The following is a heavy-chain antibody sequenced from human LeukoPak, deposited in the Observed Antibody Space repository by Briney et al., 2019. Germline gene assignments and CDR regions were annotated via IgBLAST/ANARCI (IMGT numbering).Heavy chain of an antibody. D-gene: IGHD4/OR15-4a*01. Sequence: GGSLRLSCAASGFSLSPSWMNWVRQVPGKGLEWVSAISGSGGSTYYADSVKGRFTISRDNAKNSLYLQMNSLRAEDTAVYYCARGLVGLWNAFDIWGQGTMVTVSS. CDR1: GFSLSPSW. CDR2: ISGSGGST. V-gene: IGHV3-21*01. J-gene: IGHJ3*02. CDR3: ARGLVGLWNAFDI.